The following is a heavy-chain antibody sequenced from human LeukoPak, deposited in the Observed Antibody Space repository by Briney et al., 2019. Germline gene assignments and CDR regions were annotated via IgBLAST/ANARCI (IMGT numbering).Heavy chain of an antibody. CDR2: IIPIFGTA. V-gene: IGHV1-69*05. J-gene: IGHJ5*02. CDR3: ARGTVRGVIIGP. D-gene: IGHD3-10*01. Sequence: SVKVSSKASGGTFSSYAISWVRQAPGQGLEWMGRIIPIFGTANYAQKFQGRVTITTDESTSTAYMELSSLRSEDTAVYYCARGTVRGVIIGPWGQETLVTVTS. CDR1: GGTFSSYA.